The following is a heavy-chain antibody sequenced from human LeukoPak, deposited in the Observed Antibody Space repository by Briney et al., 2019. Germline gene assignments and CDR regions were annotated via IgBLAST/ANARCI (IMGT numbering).Heavy chain of an antibody. D-gene: IGHD3-16*01. Sequence: ASVKVSCKASGYTFSSYDIHWVRQAPGQGLEWMGIINPGGGSTSYAQKFQGRVTMTRDTSSSTVYMELSSLRSEDTAVYYCARWGASDYWGQGTLVTVSS. CDR1: GYTFSSYD. V-gene: IGHV1-46*01. J-gene: IGHJ4*02. CDR3: ARWGASDY. CDR2: INPGGGST.